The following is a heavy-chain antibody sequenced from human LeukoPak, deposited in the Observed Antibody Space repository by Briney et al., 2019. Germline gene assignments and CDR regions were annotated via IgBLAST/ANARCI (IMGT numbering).Heavy chain of an antibody. D-gene: IGHD6-25*01. CDR3: AREVAATYYFDY. J-gene: IGHJ4*02. V-gene: IGHV4-31*03. Sequence: SETLSLTCTVSGGSISSGGYYWSWIRQHPGKGLEWIGYIYYSGSTYYNPSLKSRVTISVDTSKNQFSLKLSSVTAAETAVYYCAREVAATYYFDYWGQGTLVTVSS. CDR1: GGSISSGGYY. CDR2: IYYSGST.